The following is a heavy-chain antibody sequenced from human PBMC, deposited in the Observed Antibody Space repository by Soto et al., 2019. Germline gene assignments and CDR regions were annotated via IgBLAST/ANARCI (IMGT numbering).Heavy chain of an antibody. CDR2: ISAYTDDP. D-gene: IGHD2-2*01. CDR3: ARVIPGAEAWFDP. CDR1: GNTFTNFG. J-gene: IGHJ5*02. V-gene: IGHV1-18*01. Sequence: ASVKVSGKASGNTFTNFGVTWVRQAPVQWLEWMGWISAYTDDPNYAQKFQGRVTMTIDTSTSTAYLDLRSLTSDDTAVYYCARVIPGAEAWFDPWGQGTLVTVSS.